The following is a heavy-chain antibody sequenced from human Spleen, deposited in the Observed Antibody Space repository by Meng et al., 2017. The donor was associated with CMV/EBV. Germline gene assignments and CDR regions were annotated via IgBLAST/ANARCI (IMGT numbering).Heavy chain of an antibody. V-gene: IGHV3-21*01. CDR2: ISSSSSDI. D-gene: IGHD5-12*01. CDR3: AREGYRGYECDY. J-gene: IGHJ4*02. CDR1: GFTFSSYG. Sequence: CAASGFTFSSYGMNWVRQSPGKGLEWVSYISSSSSDIYYADAVKGRFTISRNNAKNSLYLQMNSLRAEDTAVYYCAREGYRGYECDYWGQGTLVTVSS.